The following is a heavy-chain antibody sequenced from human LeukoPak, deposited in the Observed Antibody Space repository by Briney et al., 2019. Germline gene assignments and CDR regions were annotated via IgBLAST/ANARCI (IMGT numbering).Heavy chain of an antibody. J-gene: IGHJ2*01. CDR3: ARDPYGSVTEIVDL. CDR2: ISSSSYYI. CDR1: GFTFSSYN. Sequence: KSGGSLRLSCAASGFTFSSYNMNWVRQAPGKGLEWVSSISSSSYYIYYADSVKGRFTISRDNAKNSLYLQINSLRAEDTAVYYCARDPYGSVTEIVDLWGRGTLVTVSS. D-gene: IGHD3-10*01. V-gene: IGHV3-21*01.